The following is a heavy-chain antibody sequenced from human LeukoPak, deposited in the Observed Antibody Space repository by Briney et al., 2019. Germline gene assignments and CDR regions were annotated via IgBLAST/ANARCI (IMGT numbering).Heavy chain of an antibody. CDR3: ARDVVWTMAAAGRNYYYGMDV. CDR1: GGSISSSNW. CDR2: IYHSGST. V-gene: IGHV4-4*02. D-gene: IGHD6-13*01. J-gene: IGHJ6*02. Sequence: SGTPSLTCAVSGGSISSSNWWSWVRQSPGKGLEWIAEIYHSGSTNYNPSLKSRVTISLDKSKNQFSLKLSSVTAADTAVYYCARDVVWTMAAAGRNYYYGMDVWGQGTTVTVSS.